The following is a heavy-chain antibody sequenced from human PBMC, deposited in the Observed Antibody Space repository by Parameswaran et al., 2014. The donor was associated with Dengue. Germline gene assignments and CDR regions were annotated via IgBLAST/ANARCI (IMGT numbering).Heavy chain of an antibody. D-gene: IGHD3-3*01. CDR2: INTGNGNS. J-gene: IGHJ6*02. Sequence: WVRQAPGQTVESVGWINTGNGNSKYSQKFQGRVTITRDTSATTAYMELNSLKSEDTAVYYCARSDFWSGYYYSYYHGMDVWGQGTTVTVSS. V-gene: IGHV1-3*04. CDR3: ARSDFWSGYYYSYYHGMDV.